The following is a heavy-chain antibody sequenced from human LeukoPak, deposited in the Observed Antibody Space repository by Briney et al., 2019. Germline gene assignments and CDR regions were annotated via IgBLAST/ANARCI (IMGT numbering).Heavy chain of an antibody. V-gene: IGHV3-30*18. CDR3: AKPLSIAAAGVGY. Sequence: QSGGSLRLSCAASGFTFSSYGMHWVRQAPGKGLEWVAVISYDGSNKYYADSVKGRFTISRGNSKNTLYLQMNSLRAEDTAVYYCAKPLSIAAAGVGYWGQGTLVTVSS. CDR1: GFTFSSYG. CDR2: ISYDGSNK. J-gene: IGHJ4*02. D-gene: IGHD6-13*01.